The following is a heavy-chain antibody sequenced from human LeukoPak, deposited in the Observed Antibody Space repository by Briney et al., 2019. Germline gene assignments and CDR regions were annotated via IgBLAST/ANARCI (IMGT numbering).Heavy chain of an antibody. Sequence: GGSLRLSCPPSVVAFTVDTMRWGCQAPRKGLVWVSRIKSDGSTRYADSVKGRFTISRDNAKNTGSLQMNSLRAEDTGAVYYARGPCEVGGWYAEYFRHWGQGTMVTVSP. CDR1: VVAFTVDT. D-gene: IGHD6-19*01. CDR2: IKSDGST. J-gene: IGHJ1*01. CDR3: ARGPCEVGGWYAEYFRH. V-gene: IGHV3-74*01.